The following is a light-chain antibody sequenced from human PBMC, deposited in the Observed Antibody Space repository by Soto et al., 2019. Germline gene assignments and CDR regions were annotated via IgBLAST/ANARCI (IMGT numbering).Light chain of an antibody. V-gene: IGLV2-8*01. CDR2: EVN. Sequence: ALTQPPSASGSPGQSVAISCTGTSSDVGGYNYVSWYQQHPGKAPKLMIYEVNKRPSGVPDRSSGSKSGNTASLTVSGLQAEDEADYYCSSYAGSSNVFGTGTKVTVL. CDR3: SSYAGSSNV. J-gene: IGLJ1*01. CDR1: SSDVGGYNY.